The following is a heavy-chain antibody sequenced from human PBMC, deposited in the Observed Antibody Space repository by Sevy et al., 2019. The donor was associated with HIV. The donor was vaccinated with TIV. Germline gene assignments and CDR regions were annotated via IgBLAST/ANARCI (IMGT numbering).Heavy chain of an antibody. CDR1: GGSISSGDYY. CDR3: ARVFTMVRGVIYRNYGMDV. CDR2: IYYSGST. D-gene: IGHD3-10*01. J-gene: IGHJ6*02. Sequence: SETLSLTCTVSGGSISSGDYYWSWIRQPTGKGLEWIGYIYYSGSTYYNPSLKSRVTISVDTSKNQFSLKLSSVTAADTAVYYCARVFTMVRGVIYRNYGMDVWGQGTTVTVSS. V-gene: IGHV4-30-4*01.